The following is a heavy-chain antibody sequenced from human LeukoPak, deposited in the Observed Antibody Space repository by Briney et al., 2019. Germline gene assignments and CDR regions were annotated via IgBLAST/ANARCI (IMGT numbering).Heavy chain of an antibody. CDR2: FYYSGST. D-gene: IGHD3-16*01. V-gene: IGHV4-39*07. CDR1: GDSIRSSSYF. Sequence: SETLSLTCTVSGDSIRSSSYFWGWLRQPPGKGLEWIGSFYYSGSTYYNASLKNRVTISVDTSRNEFSLKLRSVTARDTAVYYCARVNAPGGRPRPFDNWGQGSQVAVSS. J-gene: IGHJ4*02. CDR3: ARVNAPGGRPRPFDN.